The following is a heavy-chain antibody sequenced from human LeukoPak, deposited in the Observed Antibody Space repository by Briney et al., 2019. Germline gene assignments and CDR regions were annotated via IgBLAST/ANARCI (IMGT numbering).Heavy chain of an antibody. Sequence: PGGSLRLSCAASGFTFSNYAMSWVRQAPGKGLEWVSSITGSGGSTYYADSVKGRFTTSRDNSKNTLYLQINSLRAEDTALYYCAKVIYYGSEDVDFWGQGTLVTVSS. CDR1: GFTFSNYA. J-gene: IGHJ4*02. D-gene: IGHD3-10*01. CDR3: AKVIYYGSEDVDF. V-gene: IGHV3-23*01. CDR2: ITGSGGST.